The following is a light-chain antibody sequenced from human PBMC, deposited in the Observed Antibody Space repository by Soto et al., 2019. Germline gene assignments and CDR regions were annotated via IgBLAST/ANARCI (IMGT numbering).Light chain of an antibody. CDR3: RQTYRPPPT. Sequence: DLQMTQSPSSVSAAVGDRVTITCRASQGINKWLAWYQQKPGHAPKLLVYGAISLQGGVPSRFSGSGTGTDFTLTISGLQPEDSATYYCRQTYRPPPTFGQGTKV. CDR2: GAI. V-gene: IGKV1-12*01. CDR1: QGINKW. J-gene: IGKJ1*01.